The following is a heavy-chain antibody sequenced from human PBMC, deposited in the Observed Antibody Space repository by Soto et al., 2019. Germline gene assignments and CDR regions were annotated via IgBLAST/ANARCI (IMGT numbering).Heavy chain of an antibody. CDR1: GGTFSSYA. V-gene: IGHV1-69*01. D-gene: IGHD3-22*01. CDR3: ARARATYYYDSSGHLGLGAFDI. CDR2: IIPIFGTA. J-gene: IGHJ3*02. Sequence: QVQLVQSGAEVKKPGSSVKVSCKASGGTFSSYAISWVRQAPGQGLEWMGGIIPIFGTANYAQKFQGRVTITADESTSTAYMELSSLRSEDTAVYYCARARATYYYDSSGHLGLGAFDIWGQGTMVTVSS.